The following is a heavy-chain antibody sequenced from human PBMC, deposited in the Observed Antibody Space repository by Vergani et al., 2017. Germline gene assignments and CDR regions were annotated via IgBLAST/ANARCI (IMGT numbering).Heavy chain of an antibody. CDR3: ARGLSQWLVLGWFDP. CDR1: GYTFTSYY. D-gene: IGHD6-19*01. CDR2: INPSGGST. Sequence: QVQLVQSGAEVKKPGASVKVSCKASGYTFTSYYMPWVRQAPGQGLEWMGIINPSGGSTSYAQKFQGRVTMTRDTSTSTVYMELSSLRSEDTAVYYCARGLSQWLVLGWFDPWGQGTLVTVSS. V-gene: IGHV1-46*01. J-gene: IGHJ5*02.